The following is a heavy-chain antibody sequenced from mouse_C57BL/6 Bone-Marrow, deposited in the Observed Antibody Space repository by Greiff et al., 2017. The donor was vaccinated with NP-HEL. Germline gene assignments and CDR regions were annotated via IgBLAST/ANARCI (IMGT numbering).Heavy chain of an antibody. CDR1: GYAFSSSW. Sequence: QVQLKQSGPELVKPGASVKISCKASGYAFSSSWMNWVKQRPGKGLEWIGRIYPGDGDTNYNGKFKGKATLTADKSSSTAYMQLSSLTSEDSAVYFCARIYGNRAMDYWGQGTSVTVSS. V-gene: IGHV1-82*01. CDR2: IYPGDGDT. J-gene: IGHJ4*01. CDR3: ARIYGNRAMDY. D-gene: IGHD2-1*01.